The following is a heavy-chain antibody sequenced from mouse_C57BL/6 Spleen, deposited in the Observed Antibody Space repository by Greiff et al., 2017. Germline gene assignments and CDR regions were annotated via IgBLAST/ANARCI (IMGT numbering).Heavy chain of an antibody. V-gene: IGHV5-12*01. CDR1: GFTFSDYY. J-gene: IGHJ3*01. CDR2: ISNGGGST. CDR3: AGQGGTTPLLAY. Sequence: EVQVVESGGGLVQPGGSLKLSCAASGFTFSDYYMYWVRQTPEKRLEWVAYISNGGGSTYYPDTVKGRFTISRDNAKNTLYLQMSRLKSEDTAMYYCAGQGGTTPLLAYWGQGTLVTVSA. D-gene: IGHD4-1*01.